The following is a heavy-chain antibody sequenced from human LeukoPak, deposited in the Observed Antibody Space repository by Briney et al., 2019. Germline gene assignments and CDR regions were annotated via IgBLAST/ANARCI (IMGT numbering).Heavy chain of an antibody. J-gene: IGHJ5*02. CDR3: ASVDCSGRTCYLRHSWFAP. V-gene: IGHV3-21*06. CDR2: ISTSSRYI. CDR1: GFTLSTFD. D-gene: IGHD2-15*01. Sequence: PGGSLRLSCAASGFTLSTFDMNWVRQAPGKGLEWVSYISTSSRYIYYRDSVKGRFTISRDDAKNSLYLQMNSLTVDDTAVYYCASVDCSGRTCYLRHSWFAPWGQGNRVTVSS.